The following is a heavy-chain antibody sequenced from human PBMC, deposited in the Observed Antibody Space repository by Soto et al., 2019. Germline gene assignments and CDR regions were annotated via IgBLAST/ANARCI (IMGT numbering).Heavy chain of an antibody. CDR2: IYPGGVNT. D-gene: IGHD3-22*01. Sequence: ASVKVSCKASGGTFNSWAIDWVRQAPGQGLEWMGAIYPGGVNTGYPQKFQGRVTITSDMSTSTAYMELSSLRSEDTAVYYCAAEYYYGSSDPKGRIDWGQGTLVTVSS. J-gene: IGHJ4*02. CDR3: AAEYYYGSSDPKGRID. V-gene: IGHV1-46*02. CDR1: GGTFNSWA.